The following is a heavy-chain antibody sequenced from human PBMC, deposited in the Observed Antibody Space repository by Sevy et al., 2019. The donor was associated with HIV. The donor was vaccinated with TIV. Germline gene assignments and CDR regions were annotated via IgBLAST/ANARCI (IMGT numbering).Heavy chain of an antibody. CDR1: GFTVSSNY. Sequence: GGSLRLSCAASGFTVSSNYMSWVRQAPGKGLEWVSVIYSGGSTYYADSVKGRFTISRDNSKNTLYLQMNSLRAEDTAVYYCAREPVVVTATYYYYYGMDVWGQGTTVTVSS. CDR3: AREPVVVTATYYYYYGMDV. J-gene: IGHJ6*02. V-gene: IGHV3-53*01. D-gene: IGHD2-21*02. CDR2: IYSGGST.